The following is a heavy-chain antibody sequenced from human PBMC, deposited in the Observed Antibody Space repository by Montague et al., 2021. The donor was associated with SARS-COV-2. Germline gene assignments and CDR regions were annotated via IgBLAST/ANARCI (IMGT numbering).Heavy chain of an antibody. CDR1: GGSISSYY. V-gene: IGHV4-59*08. CDR3: ARAGSGGYSFYYYHGMDV. D-gene: IGHD3-10*01. Sequence: SETLSLTCTVPGGSISSYYWSWIRQPPGKGLEWIGYIYYSGSTNYNPSLKSRVTISVDTSKNQFSLKLSSVTAADTAVYYCARAGSGGYSFYYYHGMDVWGQGTTVTVS. CDR2: IYYSGST. J-gene: IGHJ6*02.